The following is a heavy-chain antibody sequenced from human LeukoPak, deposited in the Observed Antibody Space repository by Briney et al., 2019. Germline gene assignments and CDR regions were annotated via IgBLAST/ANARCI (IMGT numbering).Heavy chain of an antibody. D-gene: IGHD3-10*01. Sequence: SETLSLTCTVSGDSINNYYWNWIRQPAEKGVEWIVRIYHSGGTNYNPSLKSRVTMSIDTAKNQFCLKLRSVTAADTAGYYCARASRHYYASGSSHGLDYWGQGTLVTVSS. CDR1: GDSINNYY. V-gene: IGHV4-4*07. J-gene: IGHJ4*02. CDR2: IYHSGGT. CDR3: ARASRHYYASGSSHGLDY.